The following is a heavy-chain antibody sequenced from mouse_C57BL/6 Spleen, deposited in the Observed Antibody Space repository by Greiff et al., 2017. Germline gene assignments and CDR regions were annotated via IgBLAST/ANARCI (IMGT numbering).Heavy chain of an antibody. V-gene: IGHV5-4*01. CDR1: GFTFSSYA. J-gene: IGHJ3*01. CDR2: ISDGGSYT. CDR3: AREALDGSTRRFAY. D-gene: IGHD1-1*01. Sequence: EVKLVESGGGLVKPGGSLKLSCAASGFTFSSYAMSWVRQTPEKRLEWVATISDGGSYTYYPDNVKGRFTISRDNAKNNLYLQMSHLKSEDAAMYYCAREALDGSTRRFAYWGQGALVTVSA.